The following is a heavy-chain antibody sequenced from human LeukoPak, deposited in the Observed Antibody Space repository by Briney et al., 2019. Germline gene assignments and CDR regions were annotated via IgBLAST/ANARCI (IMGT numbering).Heavy chain of an antibody. V-gene: IGHV1-69*06. CDR2: IIPIFGTA. J-gene: IGHJ4*02. Sequence: SVKVSCKASGYSFTGYYMHWVRQAPGQGLEWMGGIIPIFGTANYAQKFQGRVTITADKSTSTAYMELSSLRSEDTAVYYCASTSDSGYDYAGYFDYWGQGTLVTVSS. CDR3: ASTSDSGYDYAGYFDY. CDR1: GYSFTGYY. D-gene: IGHD5-12*01.